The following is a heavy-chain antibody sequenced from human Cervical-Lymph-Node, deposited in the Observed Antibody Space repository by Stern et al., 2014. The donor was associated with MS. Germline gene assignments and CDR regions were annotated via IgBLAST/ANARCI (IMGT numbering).Heavy chain of an antibody. J-gene: IGHJ3*02. CDR1: GYSFSNFW. D-gene: IGHD3-22*01. CDR3: WRRRDSGGYYTFDI. Sequence: EVQLVESGAEVKKPGESLKISCKTSGYSFSNFWIGWVRQMPGKGLEWMGIIYPGDSDTTYRPSFQGQVTISDGESISPAYPQGRSLNASDTAMYYCWRRRDSGGYYTFDIWGQGTMLIVSS. V-gene: IGHV5-51*01. CDR2: IYPGDSDT.